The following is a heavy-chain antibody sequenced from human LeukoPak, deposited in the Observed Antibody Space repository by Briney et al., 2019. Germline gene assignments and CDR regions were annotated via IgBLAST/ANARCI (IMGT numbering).Heavy chain of an antibody. Sequence: GGSLRLSCAASGFTFSSYGMHWVRQAPGKGLEWVAVISYDGSNKYYADSVKGRFTISRDNSKNTLYLQMNSLRAEDTAVHYCAKDSSLGDWGQGTLVTVSS. D-gene: IGHD3-16*02. J-gene: IGHJ4*02. CDR2: ISYDGSNK. CDR1: GFTFSSYG. V-gene: IGHV3-30*18. CDR3: AKDSSLGD.